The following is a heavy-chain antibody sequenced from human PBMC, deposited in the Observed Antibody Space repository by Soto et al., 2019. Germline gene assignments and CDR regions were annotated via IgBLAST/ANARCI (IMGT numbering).Heavy chain of an antibody. CDR3: ARERITMVRGVPTTREIWFDP. J-gene: IGHJ5*02. D-gene: IGHD3-10*01. CDR2: INPNSGGT. Sequence: ASVKVSCKASGYTFTGYYMHWVRQAPGQGLEWMGWINPNSGGTNYAQKFQGWVTMTRDTSISTAYMELSRLRSDGTAVYYCARERITMVRGVPTTREIWFDPWGQRNLITVSS. V-gene: IGHV1-2*04. CDR1: GYTFTGYY.